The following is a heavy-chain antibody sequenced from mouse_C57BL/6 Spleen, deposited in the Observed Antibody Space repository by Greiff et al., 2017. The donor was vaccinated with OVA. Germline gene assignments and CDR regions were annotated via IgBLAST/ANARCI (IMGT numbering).Heavy chain of an antibody. V-gene: IGHV2-5*01. CDR2: IWRGGST. CDR3: AKNGNYWYFDV. D-gene: IGHD2-1*01. CDR1: GFSLTSYG. Sequence: QVQLQQSGPGLVQPSQSLSITCTVSGFSLTSYGVHWVRQSPGKGLEWLGVIWRGGSTDYNAAFMSRLSLTKDNSKSQVFFKMNSLQADDTAIYDCAKNGNYWYFDVWGTGTTVTVSS. J-gene: IGHJ1*03.